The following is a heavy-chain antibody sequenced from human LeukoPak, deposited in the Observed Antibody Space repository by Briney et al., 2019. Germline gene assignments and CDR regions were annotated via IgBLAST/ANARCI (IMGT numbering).Heavy chain of an antibody. J-gene: IGHJ6*03. CDR2: IYYSGST. CDR3: ARGSIAARPYYYYYYMDV. CDR1: GGSISSYY. D-gene: IGHD6-6*01. V-gene: IGHV4-59*01. Sequence: SETLSLTCTVSGGSISSYYWSWLRQPPGKGLEWIGYIYYSGSTNYNPSLKSRVTISVDTSKNQFSLKLSSVTAADTAVYYCARGSIAARPYYYYYYMDVWGKGTTVTVSS.